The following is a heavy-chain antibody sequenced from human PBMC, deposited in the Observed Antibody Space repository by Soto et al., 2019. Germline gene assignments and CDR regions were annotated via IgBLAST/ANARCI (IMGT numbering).Heavy chain of an antibody. J-gene: IGHJ6*02. CDR1: GYTFTSYG. D-gene: IGHD3-10*01. CDR3: ARDSMVRGVYYYYGMDV. CDR2: ISAYNGNT. Sequence: ASVKVSCKASGYTFTSYGISWVRQAPGQGLEWMGWISAYNGNTNYAQKLQGRVTMTTETSTSTAYMELRSLRSDDTAVYYCARDSMVRGVYYYYGMDVWGQGTTVTVSS. V-gene: IGHV1-18*01.